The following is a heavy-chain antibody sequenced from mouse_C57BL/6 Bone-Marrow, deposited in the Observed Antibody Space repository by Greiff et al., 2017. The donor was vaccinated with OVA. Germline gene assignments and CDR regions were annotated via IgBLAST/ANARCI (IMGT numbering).Heavy chain of an antibody. J-gene: IGHJ3*01. CDR2: IDPENGDT. V-gene: IGHV14-4*01. Sequence: VQLQQSGAELVRPGASVKLSCTASGFNIKDDYMHWVKQRPEQGLEWIGWIDPENGDTEYASKFQGKATITADTSSNTAYLQLSSLTSEDTAVYYCTTCYYYGSRYALFAYWGQGTLVTVSA. D-gene: IGHD1-1*01. CDR1: GFNIKDDY. CDR3: TTCYYYGSRYALFAY.